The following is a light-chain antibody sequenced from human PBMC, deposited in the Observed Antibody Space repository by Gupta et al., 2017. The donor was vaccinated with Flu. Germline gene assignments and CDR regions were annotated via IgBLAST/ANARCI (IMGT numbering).Light chain of an antibody. V-gene: IGKV3-15*01. J-gene: IGKJ5*01. CDR3: QQYADWPPIT. CDR2: GAS. Sequence: EIVMTQSPDTLSVSPGERATLSCRASQSVSSNLAWYQHKPGLAPRLLIYGASTRATGIADRFSSSGSGTEFTLTISSLQSEDFAVYYCQQYADWPPITFGQGTRLEIK. CDR1: QSVSSN.